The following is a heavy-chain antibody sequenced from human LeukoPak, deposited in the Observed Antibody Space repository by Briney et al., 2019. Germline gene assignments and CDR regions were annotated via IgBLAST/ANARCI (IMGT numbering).Heavy chain of an antibody. J-gene: IGHJ4*02. V-gene: IGHV3-48*01. Sequence: GGSLRISCAASGFTFSSYSMNWVRQAPGKGLEWVSHISSSSSTIYYAESVKGRFTISRDNAKNSLYLQMNSLRAEDTAVYYCARAGFTFSDYFGSFFDYWGQGTLVTVSS. CDR3: ARAGFTFSDYFGSFFDY. D-gene: IGHD3-10*01. CDR1: GFTFSSYS. CDR2: ISSSSSTI.